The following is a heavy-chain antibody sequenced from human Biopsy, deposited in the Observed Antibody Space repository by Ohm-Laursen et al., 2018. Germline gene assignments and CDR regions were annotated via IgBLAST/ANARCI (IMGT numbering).Heavy chain of an antibody. D-gene: IGHD2-15*01. CDR2: SRNKANGYTT. J-gene: IGHJ4*02. CDR3: ARMFVRLGPCSGGTCYPGDDY. Sequence: GSLRLSCAASGFTFSDHYMEWVRQAPGRGLEWVGRSRNKANGYTTEYAASVKGRFTISRDESETSMYLQMSGLKTEDTAVYYCARMFVRLGPCSGGTCYPGDDYWGQGTLVTVSS. CDR1: GFTFSDHY. V-gene: IGHV3-72*01.